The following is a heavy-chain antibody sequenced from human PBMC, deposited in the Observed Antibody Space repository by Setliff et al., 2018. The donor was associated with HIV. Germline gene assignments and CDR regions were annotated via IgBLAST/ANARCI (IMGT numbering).Heavy chain of an antibody. CDR2: INPYSGKT. V-gene: IGHV1-18*04. CDR1: GYTFSSYG. Sequence: GASVKVSCKASGYTFSSYGISWVRQAPGQGLEWMGWINPYSGKTKYAQNLQGRVTMTTDTSTSTADMELRSLRSDDTAMYYCARDSLRGYNYDFFNTWGQGTLVTVSS. D-gene: IGHD5-18*01. CDR3: ARDSLRGYNYDFFNT. J-gene: IGHJ4*02.